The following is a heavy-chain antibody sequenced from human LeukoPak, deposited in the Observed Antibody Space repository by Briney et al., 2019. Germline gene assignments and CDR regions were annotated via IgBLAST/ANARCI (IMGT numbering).Heavy chain of an antibody. CDR3: ARLNIVVVTAILLGYNWFDP. V-gene: IGHV4-59*01. CDR2: IYSSGST. D-gene: IGHD2-21*02. J-gene: IGHJ5*02. CDR1: GDSITSYY. Sequence: SETLSLTCTVSGDSITSYYWSWIRQTPGKGLEWIGYIYSSGSTNYNPSLKSRVTISVDTSKNQFSLKLSSVTAADTAVYYCARLNIVVVTAILLGYNWFDPWGQGTLVTVSS.